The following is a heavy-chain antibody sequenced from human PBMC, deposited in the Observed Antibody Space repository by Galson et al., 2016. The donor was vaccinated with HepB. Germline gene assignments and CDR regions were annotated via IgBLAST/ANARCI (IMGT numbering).Heavy chain of an antibody. D-gene: IGHD6-13*01. CDR1: GFTFSTYG. CDR3: AKVPHPRKVAAGEVYYFDY. CDR2: ISYDGSNK. V-gene: IGHV3-30*18. J-gene: IGHJ4*02. Sequence: SLRLSCAASGFTFSTYGMHWVRQAPGKGLEWVAVISYDGSNKYYADSVKGRFTISRDNSKNTLYLQMNSLRAEDTAVYYCAKVPHPRKVAAGEVYYFDYWGQGTLVTVSS.